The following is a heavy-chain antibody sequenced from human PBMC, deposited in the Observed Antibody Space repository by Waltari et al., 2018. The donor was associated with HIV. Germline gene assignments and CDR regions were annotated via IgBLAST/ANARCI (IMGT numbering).Heavy chain of an antibody. V-gene: IGHV4-38-2*01. Sequence: QVQLQESGPGLVKPSETLSLTCAVSGYSISSGYYWGWIRQPPGTGLAWIGSIYHSGCTYYNPSLKSRVTISVDTSKTQFSLKLSSVTAADTAVYYCARGGGSEWLVRGGSWFDPWGQGTLVTVSS. CDR2: IYHSGCT. J-gene: IGHJ5*02. D-gene: IGHD6-19*01. CDR1: GYSISSGYY. CDR3: ARGGGSEWLVRGGSWFDP.